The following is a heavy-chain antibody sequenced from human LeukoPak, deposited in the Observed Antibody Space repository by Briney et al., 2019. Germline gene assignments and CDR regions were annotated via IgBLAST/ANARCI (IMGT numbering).Heavy chain of an antibody. CDR3: AREGPGDSCCGGDCYVRWFDP. CDR1: GGTFRSYA. CDR2: IIPIFGTA. Sequence: SVKVSCKASGGTFRSYAISWVRQAPGQGLEWMGRIIPIFGTANYAQKFQGRVTITTDESTSTAYMELSSLRSEDTAVYYCAREGPGDSCCGGDCYVRWFDPWGQGTLVTVSS. V-gene: IGHV1-69*05. D-gene: IGHD2-21*02. J-gene: IGHJ5*02.